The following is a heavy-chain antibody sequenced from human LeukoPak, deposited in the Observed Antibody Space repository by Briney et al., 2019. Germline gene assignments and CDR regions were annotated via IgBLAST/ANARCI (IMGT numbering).Heavy chain of an antibody. D-gene: IGHD2-2*01. Sequence: SETLSLTCGVSGYSISSGYFWGWIRQSPGKGLEWIGSIYHSGATYFNPSLKSRVTISVDTSKNQFSLKLSSVTAADTAVYYCARHPGNIVVVPADAFDIWGQGTMVTVSS. CDR1: GYSISSGYF. J-gene: IGHJ3*02. V-gene: IGHV4-38-2*01. CDR2: IYHSGAT. CDR3: ARHPGNIVVVPADAFDI.